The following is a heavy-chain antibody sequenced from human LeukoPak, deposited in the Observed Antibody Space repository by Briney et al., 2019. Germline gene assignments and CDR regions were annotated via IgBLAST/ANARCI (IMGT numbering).Heavy chain of an antibody. CDR2: ISSSGSTI. D-gene: IGHD3-10*01. CDR3: ARDPSGLVPLLYFDY. CDR1: GFTFSDYY. Sequence: GGSLRLSCAASGFTFSDYYMSWIRQAPGKGLEWVSYISSSGSTIYYADSVKGRFTISRDNAKNSLYLQMNSLRAEDTAVYYCARDPSGLVPLLYFDYWGQGTLVTVPS. J-gene: IGHJ4*02. V-gene: IGHV3-11*01.